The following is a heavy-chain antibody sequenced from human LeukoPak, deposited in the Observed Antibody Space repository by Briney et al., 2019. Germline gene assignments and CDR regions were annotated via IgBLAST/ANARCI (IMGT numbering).Heavy chain of an antibody. CDR3: ARGGRYFDWLHLDY. V-gene: IGHV3-33*01. CDR1: GFTFSSYG. D-gene: IGHD3-9*01. CDR2: IGDDGSNK. Sequence: PGGSLRLSCAASGFTFSSYGMHWVRQAPGKGLEWVAVIGDDGSNKYYADSVKARFTTTTDNSNNTMYLQMNSLRAEDTAVYYCARGGRYFDWLHLDYWGQGTLVTVSS. J-gene: IGHJ4*02.